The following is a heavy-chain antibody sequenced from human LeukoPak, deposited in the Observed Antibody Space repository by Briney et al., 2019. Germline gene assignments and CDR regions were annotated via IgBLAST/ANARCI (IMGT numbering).Heavy chain of an antibody. D-gene: IGHD2-15*01. Sequence: SETLSLTCTVSGGSITSGSYYWGWLRQPPGKGLEWVGNIYYSGSTSYNPSLKSRVTISVDTSKNQFSLKLSSVTAADTAVYYCARHESIIVVVAARGFDYWGQGTLVTVSS. CDR3: ARHESIIVVVAARGFDY. J-gene: IGHJ4*02. V-gene: IGHV4-39*01. CDR1: GGSITSGSYY. CDR2: IYYSGST.